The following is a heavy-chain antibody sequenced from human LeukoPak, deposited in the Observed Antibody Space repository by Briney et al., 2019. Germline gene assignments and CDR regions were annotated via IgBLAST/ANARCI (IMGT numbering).Heavy chain of an antibody. CDR3: ARRRGESLSYSRSTNWFDP. CDR1: GGSFSGYY. D-gene: IGHD6-13*01. J-gene: IGHJ5*02. Sequence: KPSETLSLTCAVYGGSFSGYYWSWIRQPPGKGLEWIGEINHSGSTNYNPSLKSRVTISVDTSKNQFSLKLSSVTAADTAVYYCARRRGESLSYSRSTNWFDPWGQGTLVTVSS. CDR2: INHSGST. V-gene: IGHV4-34*01.